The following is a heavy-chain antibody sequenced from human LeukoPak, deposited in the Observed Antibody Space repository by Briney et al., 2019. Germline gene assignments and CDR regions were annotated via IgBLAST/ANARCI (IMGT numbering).Heavy chain of an antibody. Sequence: SETLSLTCTVSGGSISSGDYYWSWVRQPPGKGLELIGYVHYSGSSYNNPSLRSRVTISVDTVKNQFSLKLSSVTAADTAVFYCVRIVNSRNYYFDYWGQGTLVTVSS. D-gene: IGHD2/OR15-2a*01. CDR1: GGSISSGDYY. CDR2: VHYSGSS. V-gene: IGHV4-30-4*01. CDR3: VRIVNSRNYYFDY. J-gene: IGHJ4*02.